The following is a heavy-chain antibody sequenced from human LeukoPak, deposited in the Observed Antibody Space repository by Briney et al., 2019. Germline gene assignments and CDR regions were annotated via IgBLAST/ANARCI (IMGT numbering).Heavy chain of an antibody. CDR1: GGSISSDGYY. D-gene: IGHD4-23*01. J-gene: IGHJ3*02. Sequence: PSETLSLTCTVSGGSISSDGYYWSWIRQPAGKGLEWIGRIYTSGSTNYNPSLKSRVTMSVDTSKNQFSLKLSSVTAADTAVYYCARPDPYGGNFDAFDIWGQGTMVTVSS. CDR3: ARPDPYGGNFDAFDI. CDR2: IYTSGST. V-gene: IGHV4-61*02.